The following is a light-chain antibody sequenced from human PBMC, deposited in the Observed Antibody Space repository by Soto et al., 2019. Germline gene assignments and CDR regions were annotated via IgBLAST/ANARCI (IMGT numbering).Light chain of an antibody. Sequence: EFVLTQSPGTLSLSPGERATLSCRASQSVSGSYLAWYQQKPGQAPRLLIYGASTRATTTPARFSGSGSGTEFTLTISSLQSEDFAVYFCQQSNNWPYTFGQGTKLDIK. CDR3: QQSNNWPYT. J-gene: IGKJ2*01. V-gene: IGKV3-15*01. CDR1: QSVSGSY. CDR2: GAS.